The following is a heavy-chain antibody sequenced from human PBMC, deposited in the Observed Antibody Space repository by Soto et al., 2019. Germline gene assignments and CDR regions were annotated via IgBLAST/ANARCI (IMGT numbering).Heavy chain of an antibody. D-gene: IGHD6-19*01. CDR2: IHRVENSKYSDST. Sequence: EVQLVESGGGLIQAGGSLRLSCAASGFTVRTNDMSWVRQAPGKGLEWIALIHRVENSKYSDSTYYADSVRDRFTTSRDNSKNTVDLQMNDLSAEDTAMYYCARDGSGPFDYWGQGSLVTVSS. V-gene: IGHV3-66*01. CDR1: GFTVRTND. J-gene: IGHJ4*02. CDR3: ARDGSGPFDY.